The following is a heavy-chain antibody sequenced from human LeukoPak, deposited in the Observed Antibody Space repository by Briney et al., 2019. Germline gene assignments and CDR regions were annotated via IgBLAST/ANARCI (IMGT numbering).Heavy chain of an antibody. D-gene: IGHD2-8*02. CDR1: GVSISSGY. J-gene: IGHJ5*02. Sequence: PSETLSLTCSVSGVSISSGYWSWIRQPPGKGLEWIAYIYNSGRSNYNTSLKSRVTISLDTSKNQCSLKLSSVTAADTAVYYCAGGSGASWFDPWGQGTLVTVSS. CDR3: AGGSGASWFDP. V-gene: IGHV4-59*01. CDR2: IYNSGRS.